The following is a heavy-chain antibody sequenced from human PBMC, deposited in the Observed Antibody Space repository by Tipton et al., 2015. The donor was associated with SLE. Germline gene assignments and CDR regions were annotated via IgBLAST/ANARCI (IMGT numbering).Heavy chain of an antibody. CDR3: AREDSSSWFYTRFDP. Sequence: TLSLTCSVSGGSISSGGYYWSWIRQYPGKGLEWIGSVFYSGNTYYNESLQSRVTISIDTSKNHFSLKLYSVTAADTAVYYCAREDSSSWFYTRFDPWGQGTLVTVSS. J-gene: IGHJ5*02. D-gene: IGHD2-2*02. CDR1: GGSISSGGYY. V-gene: IGHV4-39*07. CDR2: VFYSGNT.